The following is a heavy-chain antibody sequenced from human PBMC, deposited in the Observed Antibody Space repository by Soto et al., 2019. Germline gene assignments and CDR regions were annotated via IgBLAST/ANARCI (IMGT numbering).Heavy chain of an antibody. D-gene: IGHD2-2*01. CDR2: IIPILGIA. V-gene: IGHV1-69*04. Sequence: SVKVSCKASGGTFSSYTISWVRQAPGQGLEWMGRIIPILGIANYAQKFQGRVTITADKSTSTAYMELSSLRSEDTAVYYCARDLVPAAIGDMDVWGKGTTVTVS. CDR1: GGTFSSYT. CDR3: ARDLVPAAIGDMDV. J-gene: IGHJ6*03.